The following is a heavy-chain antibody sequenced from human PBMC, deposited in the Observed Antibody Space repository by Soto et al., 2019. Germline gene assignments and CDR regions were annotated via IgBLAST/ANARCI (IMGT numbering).Heavy chain of an antibody. CDR3: ARDLGYYYDSSGPPGAFDI. D-gene: IGHD3-22*01. Sequence: SETLSLTCTVSGGSISSYYWSWIRQPAGKGLEWIGRIYTSGSTNYNPSLKSRVTMSVDTSKNQFSLKLSSVTAADTAVYYCARDLGYYYDSSGPPGAFDIWGQGTMVTVSS. CDR1: GGSISSYY. J-gene: IGHJ3*02. V-gene: IGHV4-4*07. CDR2: IYTSGST.